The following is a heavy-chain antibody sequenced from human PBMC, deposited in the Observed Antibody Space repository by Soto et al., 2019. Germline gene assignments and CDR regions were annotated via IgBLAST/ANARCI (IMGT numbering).Heavy chain of an antibody. CDR3: ARGGGYCISTSCYLYYYYGMDV. J-gene: IGHJ6*02. D-gene: IGHD2-2*01. CDR2: INPNSGGT. Sequence: QVQLVQSGAEVKKPGASVKVSCKASGYTFTGYYMHWVRQAPGQGLEWMGWINPNSGGTNYAQKFQGWVTMTRDTSISTAYMELSRLRSDDTAVYYCARGGGYCISTSCYLYYYYGMDVWGQGTTVTVSS. V-gene: IGHV1-2*04. CDR1: GYTFTGYY.